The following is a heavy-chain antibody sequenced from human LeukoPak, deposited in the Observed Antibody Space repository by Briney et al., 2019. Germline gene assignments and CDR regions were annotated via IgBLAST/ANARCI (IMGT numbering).Heavy chain of an antibody. D-gene: IGHD6-13*01. CDR1: AGSISSSGHY. V-gene: IGHV4-39*01. Sequence: SETLSLTCSVSAGSISSSGHYWGWIRQPPEKGLEWIGNIYSGGTTNYNPSLKSRVTISVDTSKNQFSLKLSSVTAADTAVYYCARLGIGAVAGFDYWGQGTLVTVSS. CDR2: IYSGGTT. J-gene: IGHJ4*02. CDR3: ARLGIGAVAGFDY.